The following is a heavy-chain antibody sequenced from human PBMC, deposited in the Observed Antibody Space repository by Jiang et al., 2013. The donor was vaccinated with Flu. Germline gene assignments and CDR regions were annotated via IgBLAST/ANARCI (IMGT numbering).Heavy chain of an antibody. V-gene: IGHV1-46*01. CDR3: ARIGGSAADRGD. J-gene: IGHJ4*02. Sequence: EVKKPGASVKLSCKTSGYTFTKYYVHWVRQAPGQGLEWMGIFNPTAGSTTYARAFQGRITMTRDTSTTTVHMQLTSLEVDDTAVYYCARIGGSAADRGDWGQGTLITVSS. D-gene: IGHD6-13*01. CDR1: GYTFTKYY. CDR2: FNPTAGST.